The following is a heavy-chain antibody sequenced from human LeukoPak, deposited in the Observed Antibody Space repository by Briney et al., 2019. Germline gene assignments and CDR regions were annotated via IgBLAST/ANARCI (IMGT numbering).Heavy chain of an antibody. D-gene: IGHD3-22*01. CDR3: ARHMETYYSDSSDFSALEY. CDR2: IYCSGST. Sequence: PSETLSLTCTVSVDSPSRYYWRCMPQPPGGGGGCIAYIYCSGSTNYNPSLKTRVTRSVDTSKTQSTLNLSSVTAADTAVHCCARHMETYYSDSSDFSALEYWGQGALVTVSS. CDR1: VDSPSRYY. V-gene: IGHV4-59*08. J-gene: IGHJ4*02.